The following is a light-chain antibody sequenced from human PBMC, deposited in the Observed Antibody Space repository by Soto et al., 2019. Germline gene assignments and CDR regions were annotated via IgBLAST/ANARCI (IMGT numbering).Light chain of an antibody. Sequence: EIVLTQSPGTLSLSPGERATLSCRATQSVSSSYLAWYQHKPGQAPRLLIYGASSRATGIPDRFSGSGSGTAFTLTISRLEPEDFAVYYCQQYGSSPPMYTFGQGTKLEI. V-gene: IGKV3-20*01. CDR2: GAS. J-gene: IGKJ2*01. CDR1: QSVSSSY. CDR3: QQYGSSPPMYT.